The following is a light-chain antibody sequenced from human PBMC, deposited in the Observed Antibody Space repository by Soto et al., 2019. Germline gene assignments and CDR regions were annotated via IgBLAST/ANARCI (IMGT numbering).Light chain of an antibody. J-gene: IGLJ2*01. CDR2: DVS. CDR1: SSDVGGYNY. V-gene: IGLV2-14*01. Sequence: SVLTQPASVSGSPGQSITISCTGTSSDVGGYNYVSWYQQHPGKAPKLMIYDVSNRPSGVSNRFSGSKSGNTASLTISGLQAEDEADYYCSSYTSSRVFGGGTKVTVL. CDR3: SSYTSSRV.